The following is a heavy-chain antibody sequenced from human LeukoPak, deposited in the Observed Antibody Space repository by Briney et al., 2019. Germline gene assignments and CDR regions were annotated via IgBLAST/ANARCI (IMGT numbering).Heavy chain of an antibody. CDR2: ISYDGSNK. CDR1: GFTFSSYG. Sequence: PGRSLRLSCAASGFTFSSYGMHWVRQAPGKGLEWVAVISYDGSNKHYADSVKGRFTISRDNSKNTLYLQMNSLRAEDTAVYYCAKPSSEDAFDIWGQGTMVAVSS. V-gene: IGHV3-30*18. J-gene: IGHJ3*02. CDR3: AKPSSEDAFDI. D-gene: IGHD6-19*01.